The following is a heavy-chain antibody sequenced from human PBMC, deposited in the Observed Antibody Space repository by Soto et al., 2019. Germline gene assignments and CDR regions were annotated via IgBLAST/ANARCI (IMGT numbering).Heavy chain of an antibody. CDR3: AKSPKVISTPFDY. CDR1: GFTFSSYA. Sequence: GGSLRLSCVAYGFTFSSYALNWVRQAPGRGLEWVSAISGSGGTTYYADSVKGRFTISRDNSKNTLFLQMNSLRAEDAAIYYCAKSPKVISTPFDYWGQGSLVTVSS. J-gene: IGHJ4*02. CDR2: ISGSGGTT. V-gene: IGHV3-23*01. D-gene: IGHD3-22*01.